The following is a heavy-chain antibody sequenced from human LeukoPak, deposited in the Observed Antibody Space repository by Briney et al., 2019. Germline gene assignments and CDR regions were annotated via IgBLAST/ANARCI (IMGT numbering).Heavy chain of an antibody. D-gene: IGHD4-17*01. CDR3: ARAVSDYGDYGVGYNWFDP. CDR1: GGTFSSYA. Sequence: GASVKVSCKASGGTFSSYAISWVRQAPGQGLEWMGWINPNSGGTNYAQKFQGRVTMTRDTSISTAYMELSRLRSDDTAVYYCARAVSDYGDYGVGYNWFDPWGQGTLVTVSS. CDR2: INPNSGGT. J-gene: IGHJ5*02. V-gene: IGHV1-2*02.